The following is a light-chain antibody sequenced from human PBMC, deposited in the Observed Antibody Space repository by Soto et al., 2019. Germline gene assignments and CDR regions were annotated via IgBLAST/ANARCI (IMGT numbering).Light chain of an antibody. J-gene: IGKJ4*01. CDR2: GAS. Sequence: EIVLTQSPGTLSLSPGERATLSCRASQSVRTSLAWYQQKPGQAPRLLIYGASSGATAIPDRFSGSGSGTDFTLTISRLEPEDFAVYYCQQYASSPPLTFGGGTRWIS. V-gene: IGKV3-20*01. CDR3: QQYASSPPLT. CDR1: QSVRTS.